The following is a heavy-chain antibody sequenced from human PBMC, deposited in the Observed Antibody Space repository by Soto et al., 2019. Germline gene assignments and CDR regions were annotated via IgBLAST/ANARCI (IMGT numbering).Heavy chain of an antibody. CDR2: IDPSDSYT. V-gene: IGHV5-10-1*01. D-gene: IGHD2-2*01. J-gene: IGHJ6*02. CDR1: GYSFTSYW. CDR3: ARSCSSTSCYATVYYYYGMDV. Sequence: GESLKISCKGSGYSFTSYWISWVRQMPGKGLEWMGRIDPSDSYTNYSPSFQGHVTISADKSISTAYLQWSSLKASDTAMYYCARSCSSTSCYATVYYYYGMDVWGQGTTVTVSS.